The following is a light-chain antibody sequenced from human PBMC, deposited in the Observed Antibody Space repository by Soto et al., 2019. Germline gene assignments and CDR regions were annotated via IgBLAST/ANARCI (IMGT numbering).Light chain of an antibody. Sequence: EIVLMQSPGTLSLSPGERATLSCRASQSVSSTYLAWFQHKPGQAPRLLIYGASSRATGIPDRFSGSGSGTDFTLTVSRLEPEDSAVYYCQQYGSSQITFGPGTRLEIK. CDR2: GAS. J-gene: IGKJ5*01. CDR3: QQYGSSQIT. CDR1: QSVSSTY. V-gene: IGKV3-20*01.